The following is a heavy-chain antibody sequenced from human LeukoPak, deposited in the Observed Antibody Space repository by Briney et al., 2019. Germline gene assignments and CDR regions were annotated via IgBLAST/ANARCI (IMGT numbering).Heavy chain of an antibody. CDR1: GFTFSIST. V-gene: IGHV3-48*01. CDR2: ISTNSGTI. J-gene: IGHJ5*02. D-gene: IGHD1-26*01. CDR3: VRDLTIVGVAQVHH. Sequence: GGSLRLSCAASGFTFSISTMNWVRQAPGKGLEWISYISTNSGTIWYADSVKGRFSISRDNAKNSLFLHMNSLRAEDTAVYYCVRDLTIVGVAQVHHWGQGTLVTVSS.